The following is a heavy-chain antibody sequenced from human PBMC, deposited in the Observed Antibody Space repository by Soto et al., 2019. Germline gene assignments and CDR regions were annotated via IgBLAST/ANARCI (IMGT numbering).Heavy chain of an antibody. D-gene: IGHD6-13*01. CDR2: IYYSGST. V-gene: IGHV4-61*08. CDR1: GGSISSGGYS. CDR3: ARAHFGKQQPPYFDY. J-gene: IGHJ4*02. Sequence: ASETLSLTCAGSGGSISSGGYSWSWIRQPPGKGLEWIGYIYYSGSTNYNPSLKSRVTISVDTSKNQFSLKLSSVTAADTAVYYCARAHFGKQQPPYFDYWGQGTLVTVSS.